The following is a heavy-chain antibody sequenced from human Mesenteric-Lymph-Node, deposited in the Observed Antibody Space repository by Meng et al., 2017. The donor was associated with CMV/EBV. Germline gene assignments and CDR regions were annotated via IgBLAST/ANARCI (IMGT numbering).Heavy chain of an antibody. J-gene: IGHJ6*02. D-gene: IGHD5-12*01. CDR2: IYFHGTV. Sequence: SETLSLTCSVSGGSVTSSSYYWGWVRQPPGKGLEWLGSIYFHGTVYYSPSLKSRVTISIDRFRNQFSLKMGSVTAADTAIYYCARDSWLRPGGMDVWGQGTTVTVSS. V-gene: IGHV4-39*07. CDR3: ARDSWLRPGGMDV. CDR1: GGSVTSSSYY.